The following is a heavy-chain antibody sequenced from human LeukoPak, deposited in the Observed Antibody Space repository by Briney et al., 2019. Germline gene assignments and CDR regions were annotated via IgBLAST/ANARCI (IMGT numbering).Heavy chain of an antibody. CDR1: GASISSSTYY. CDR2: IYYSGST. Sequence: PSETLSLTCTVSGASISSSTYYWGWIRQPPGKGLEWIGNIYYSGSTYYNLSLKSRVTISVDTSKKQFSLKLFSVTAADTAVYYCARLTGDSGSYYYYLDVWGKGTTVTISS. V-gene: IGHV4-39*07. D-gene: IGHD7-27*01. J-gene: IGHJ6*03. CDR3: ARLTGDSGSYYYYLDV.